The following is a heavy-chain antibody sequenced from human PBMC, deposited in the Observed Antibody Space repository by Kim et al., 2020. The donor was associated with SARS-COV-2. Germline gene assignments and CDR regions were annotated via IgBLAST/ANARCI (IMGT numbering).Heavy chain of an antibody. CDR2: ISWDGGST. CDR1: GFTFDDYT. CDR3: AKDRSYGGNPRALDFDY. V-gene: IGHV3-43*01. J-gene: IGHJ4*02. Sequence: GGSLRLSCAASGFTFDDYTMHWVRQAPGKGLEWVSLISWDGGSTYYADSVKGRFTISRDNSKNSLYLQMNSLRTEDTALYYCAKDRSYGGNPRALDFDYWGQGTLVTVSS. D-gene: IGHD4-17*01.